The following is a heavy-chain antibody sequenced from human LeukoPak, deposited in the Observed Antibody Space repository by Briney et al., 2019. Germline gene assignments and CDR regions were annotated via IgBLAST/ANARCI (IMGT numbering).Heavy chain of an antibody. CDR3: TTDRPDF. V-gene: IGHV3-15*01. Sequence: GGSLRLSCAASGFTFSSYAMSWVRQAPGKGLEWVGRIKSKPNGGTTDYAAPVKGRFTISRDDSKNTLYLQMNSLKTDDTAVYYCTTDRPDFWGQGTLVTVSS. CDR1: GFTFSSYA. J-gene: IGHJ4*02. CDR2: IKSKPNGGTT.